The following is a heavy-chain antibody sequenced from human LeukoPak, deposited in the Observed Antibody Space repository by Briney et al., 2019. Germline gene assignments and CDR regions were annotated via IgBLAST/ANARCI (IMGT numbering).Heavy chain of an antibody. D-gene: IGHD6-19*01. Sequence: PSETLSLTCTVSGGSISRGSYYWSWIRQPAGKGLEWIGRIYTSGSTNYNPSLKSRVTTSVDTSKNQFSLKLSSVTAADTAVYYCARVSWGIAVAGTVYYYYYMDVWGKGTTVTISS. CDR3: ARVSWGIAVAGTVYYYYYMDV. V-gene: IGHV4-61*02. J-gene: IGHJ6*03. CDR1: GGSISRGSYY. CDR2: IYTSGST.